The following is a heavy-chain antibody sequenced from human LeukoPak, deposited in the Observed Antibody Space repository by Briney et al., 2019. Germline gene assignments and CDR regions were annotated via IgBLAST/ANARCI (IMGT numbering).Heavy chain of an antibody. J-gene: IGHJ5*02. Sequence: PSETLSLTCTVSGGSISSYYWSWIRQPPGKGLEWIGYIYYSGSTNYNPSLKSRVTISVDTSKNQFSLKLSSVTAADTAVYYCARVITGTLSSWFDPWGQGTLVTVSS. CDR2: IYYSGST. CDR3: ARVITGTLSSWFDP. CDR1: GGSISSYY. V-gene: IGHV4-59*01. D-gene: IGHD1-20*01.